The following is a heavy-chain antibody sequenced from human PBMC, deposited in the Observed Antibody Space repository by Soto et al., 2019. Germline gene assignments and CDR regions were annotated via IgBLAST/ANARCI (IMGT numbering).Heavy chain of an antibody. CDR3: ARELRYFDSYYYYGMDV. CDR2: ISYDGSNK. V-gene: IGHV3-30-3*01. CDR1: GFTFSSYA. Sequence: TGGSLRLSCAASGFTFSSYAMHWVRQAPGKGLEWVAVISYDGSNKYYADSVKGRFTISRDNSKNTLYLQMNSLRAEDTAVYYCARELRYFDSYYYYGMDVWGQGTTVTVSS. J-gene: IGHJ6*02. D-gene: IGHD3-9*01.